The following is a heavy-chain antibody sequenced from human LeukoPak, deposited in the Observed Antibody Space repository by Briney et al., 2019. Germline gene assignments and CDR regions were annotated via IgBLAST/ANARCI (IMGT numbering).Heavy chain of an antibody. V-gene: IGHV1-8*01. J-gene: IGHJ4*02. CDR1: GYTFTSYD. CDR3: ARGPTESSSSDY. Sequence: ASVKVSCKASGYTFTSYDINWVRQATGQGLEWMGWMKPNSGDTGYAQKFQGRVTMTRNTSMSTAYMELSSLRSEDTAVYYCARGPTESSSSDYWGQGTLVTVSS. D-gene: IGHD6-13*01. CDR2: MKPNSGDT.